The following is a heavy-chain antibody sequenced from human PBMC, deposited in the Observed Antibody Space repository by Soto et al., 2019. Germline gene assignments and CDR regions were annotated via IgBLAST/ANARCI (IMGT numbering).Heavy chain of an antibody. CDR3: ARVGSVAATPFDS. J-gene: IGHJ4*02. D-gene: IGHD2-15*01. Sequence: VLLVQSGAEVKKPGASVKVSCKASGYAFSDHYMHWVLKAPGQGLEGMGWITIASGGANYARKFQGRVTITRDTSINTAYMELNRLRSDDMAVYFFARVGSVAATPFDSWGKGTLVTVSS. V-gene: IGHV1-2*02. CDR2: ITIASGGA. CDR1: GYAFSDHY.